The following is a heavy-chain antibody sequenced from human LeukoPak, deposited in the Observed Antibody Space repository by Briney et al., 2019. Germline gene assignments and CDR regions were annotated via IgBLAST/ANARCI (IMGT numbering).Heavy chain of an antibody. CDR3: AGMIRGYSYGSTIFDY. D-gene: IGHD5-18*01. CDR1: GFTVSSNY. J-gene: IGHJ4*02. CDR2: IYSGGST. Sequence: GGSLRLSCAASGFTVSSNYMSWVRQAPGKGLEWVSVIYSGGSTYYADSVKGRFTISRDNAKNSLYLQMNSLRAEDTAVYYCAGMIRGYSYGSTIFDYWGQGTLVTVSS. V-gene: IGHV3-53*01.